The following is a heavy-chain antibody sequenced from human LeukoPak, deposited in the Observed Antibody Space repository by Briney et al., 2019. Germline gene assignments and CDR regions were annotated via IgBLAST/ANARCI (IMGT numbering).Heavy chain of an antibody. J-gene: IGHJ4*02. CDR2: TSYDESNK. CDR1: GFTFSNYA. D-gene: IGHD6-6*01. Sequence: RTGGSLRLSCAASGFTFSNYAMHWVRQAPGKGLEWVAVTSYDESNKYYADSVKGRFTISRDNSKKTLYLQMNSLRGEDTAVYYCARVVVSSSSDYFDYWAQGTLVIVSS. V-gene: IGHV3-30*04. CDR3: ARVVVSSSSDYFDY.